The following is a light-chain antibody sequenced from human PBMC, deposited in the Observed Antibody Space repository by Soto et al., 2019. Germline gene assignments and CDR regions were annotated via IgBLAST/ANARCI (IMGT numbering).Light chain of an antibody. CDR2: GAS. CDR3: QQYKLWWT. CDR1: QSVNSD. V-gene: IGKV3-15*01. Sequence: EIVMTQSPATLSVSPGERATLSCRASQSVNSDLAWYQQKPGQAPRLLIYGASTRATGIPARFSGSGSGTEFTLTISSLQSEDFAVYYCQQYKLWWTFGQGNRVEIK. J-gene: IGKJ1*01.